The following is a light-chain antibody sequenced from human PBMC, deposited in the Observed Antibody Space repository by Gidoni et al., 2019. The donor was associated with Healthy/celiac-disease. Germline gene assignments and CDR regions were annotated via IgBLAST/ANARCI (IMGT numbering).Light chain of an antibody. Sequence: IVLTHSPGTLSLSPGERATLSCRASQSVSSSYLAWYQQKPGQAPRLLIYGASSRATGIPDKFSGSGSGTDFTLTISRLEPEDFAVYYCQQYGSSPTTFGQGTKVEIK. CDR1: QSVSSSY. CDR3: QQYGSSPTT. CDR2: GAS. J-gene: IGKJ1*01. V-gene: IGKV3-20*01.